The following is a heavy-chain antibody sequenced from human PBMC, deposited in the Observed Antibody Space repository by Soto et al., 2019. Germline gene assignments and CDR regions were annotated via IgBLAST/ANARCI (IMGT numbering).Heavy chain of an antibody. CDR2: INPATGAA. J-gene: IGHJ3*02. CDR1: GYPVTAYY. Sequence: QLHLVQSGAVVKKPGASVTVSCSASGYPVTAYYMHWVRQAPGRGLEWMGGINPATGAANYTQAFRGRGTMPGAPATCTVSMELGGLTSGDTAVFYWAGGGGVGVAGSAAFDMWGQGTLVTVSS. D-gene: IGHD3-3*01. CDR3: AGGGGVGVAGSAAFDM. V-gene: IGHV1-2*02.